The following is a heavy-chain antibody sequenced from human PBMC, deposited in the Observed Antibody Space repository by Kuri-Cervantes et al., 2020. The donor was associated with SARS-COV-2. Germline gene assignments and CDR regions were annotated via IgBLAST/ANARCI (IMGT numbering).Heavy chain of an antibody. J-gene: IGHJ6*03. CDR3: ARDLGTFSSGWFYMDV. Sequence: GGSLRLACAASGFTFSSYSMNWVRQAPGKGLEWASSVSSGGTSVYYADSLEGRFTISRDNAKSSLYLEMNSLRAEDTAMYYCARDLGTFSSGWFYMDVWGKGTTVTVSS. CDR1: GFTFSSYS. D-gene: IGHD6-19*01. V-gene: IGHV3-21*01. CDR2: VSSGGTSV.